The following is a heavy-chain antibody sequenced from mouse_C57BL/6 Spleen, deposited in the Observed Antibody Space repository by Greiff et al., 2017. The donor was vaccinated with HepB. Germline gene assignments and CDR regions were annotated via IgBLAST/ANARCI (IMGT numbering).Heavy chain of an antibody. CDR2: ISSGSSTI. CDR3: ASSDYYGSSYSY. Sequence: DVHLVESGGGLVKPGGSLKLSCAASGFTFSDYGMHWVRQAPEKGLEWVAYISSGSSTIYYADTVKGRFTISRDNAKNTLFLQMTSLRSEDTAMYYCASSDYYGSSYSYWGQGTTLTVSS. CDR1: GFTFSDYG. D-gene: IGHD1-1*01. J-gene: IGHJ2*01. V-gene: IGHV5-17*01.